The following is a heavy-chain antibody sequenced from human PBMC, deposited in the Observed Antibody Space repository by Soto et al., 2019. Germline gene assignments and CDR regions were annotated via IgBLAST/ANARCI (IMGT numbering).Heavy chain of an antibody. D-gene: IGHD2-21*02. V-gene: IGHV4-34*01. CDR2: INHSGST. CDR1: GGSFSGYY. Sequence: SETLSLTCAVYGGSFSGYYWSWIRQPPGKGLEWIGEINHSGSTNYNPSLKSRVTISVDTSKNQFSLKLSSVTAADTAVYYCARDPGAVVTATLPVDVWGQGTTVTVSS. CDR3: ARDPGAVVTATLPVDV. J-gene: IGHJ6*02.